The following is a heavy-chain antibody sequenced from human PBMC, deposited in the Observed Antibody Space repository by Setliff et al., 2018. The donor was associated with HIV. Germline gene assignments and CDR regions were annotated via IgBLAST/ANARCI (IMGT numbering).Heavy chain of an antibody. V-gene: IGHV4-39*07. CDR2: IYYSGST. D-gene: IGHD3-22*01. Sequence: SETLSLTCTVSGGSISSRSYYWGWLRQPPGKGLEWIGSIYYSGSTYYNPSLKSRVTISVDTSKNQFSLKLSSVTAADTAGYYGARGSRGARASKIDSSGYYWVYWGQGTLVTVSS. CDR1: GGSISSRSYY. J-gene: IGHJ4*02. CDR3: ARGSRGARASKIDSSGYYWVY.